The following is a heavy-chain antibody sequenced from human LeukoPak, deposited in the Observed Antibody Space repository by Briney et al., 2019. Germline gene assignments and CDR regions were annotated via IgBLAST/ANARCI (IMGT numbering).Heavy chain of an antibody. D-gene: IGHD5-24*01. CDR1: GYTFTSYY. J-gene: IGHJ3*02. CDR3: ARIRDGYNDAYDI. Sequence: ASVKVSCKASGYTFTSYYMHWVRQAPGQGLEWMGIINPSGGSTSYAQKFQGRITMTRDMPTSTVYMELSSLRSEDTAIYYCARIRDGYNDAYDIWGQGTVVTVPS. V-gene: IGHV1-46*01. CDR2: INPSGGST.